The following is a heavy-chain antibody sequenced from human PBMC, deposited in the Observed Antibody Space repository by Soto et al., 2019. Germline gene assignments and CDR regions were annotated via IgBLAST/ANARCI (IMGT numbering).Heavy chain of an antibody. V-gene: IGHV3-33*01. CDR1: GFTFTNYG. D-gene: IGHD3-10*01. CDR2: IWYDGSKI. CDR3: ARDLGSFASGTSYFDY. J-gene: IGHJ4*02. Sequence: QAQLVDSGGGVVQPGRSLRLSCAASGFTFTNYGFHWVRQAPGKGLEWVALIWYDGSKIYYADSVRGRFTVSRDDSENTLYLQMNSLRVEDTAVYFCARDLGSFASGTSYFDYWGQGSLVTVSS.